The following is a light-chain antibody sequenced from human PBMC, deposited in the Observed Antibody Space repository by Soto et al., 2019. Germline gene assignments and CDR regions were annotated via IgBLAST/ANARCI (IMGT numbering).Light chain of an antibody. J-gene: IGKJ1*01. V-gene: IGKV1-39*01. Sequence: MTQSPATLSASVGDRVTITCRASQTISTYLNWYQQKPGKAPKLLIYGASSLQRGVPSRFSGSGSGTDFTLTISSLQPEDFGTYYCQQRCSTPRTFGQGTKVEI. CDR1: QTISTY. CDR2: GAS. CDR3: QQRCSTPRT.